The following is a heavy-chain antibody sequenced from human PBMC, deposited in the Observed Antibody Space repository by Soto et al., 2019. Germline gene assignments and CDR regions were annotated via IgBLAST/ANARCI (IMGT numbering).Heavy chain of an antibody. CDR2: INVGNGNT. V-gene: IGHV1-3*01. CDR1: GYTFTTYA. D-gene: IGHD3-22*01. Sequence: ASVKVSCKASGYTFTTYAMHWVRQAPGQRLEWMGWINVGNGNTKYSQKFPGRVTITRDTSATTAYMEMSSLRSEDTAVYYCARGPAGYYDRADYFPYYCDYWGQGTLVTVSS. CDR3: ARGPAGYYDRADYFPYYCDY. J-gene: IGHJ4*02.